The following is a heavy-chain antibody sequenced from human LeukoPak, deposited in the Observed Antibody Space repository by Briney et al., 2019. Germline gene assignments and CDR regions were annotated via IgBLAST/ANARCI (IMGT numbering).Heavy chain of an antibody. D-gene: IGHD2-2*01. V-gene: IGHV1-69*04. J-gene: IGHJ4*02. CDR1: GGTFSSYA. CDR2: IIPILGIA. CDR3: ARVVVVPAATYFDY. Sequence: SVKVSCKASGGTFSSYAISWVRQAPGQGLEWMGRIIPILGIANYAQKFQGRVTITADKSTSTAYMELSSLRSVDTAVYYCARVVVVPAATYFDYWGQGTLVTVSS.